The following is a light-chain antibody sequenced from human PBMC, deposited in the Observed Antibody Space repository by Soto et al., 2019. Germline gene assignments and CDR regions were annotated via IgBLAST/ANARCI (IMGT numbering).Light chain of an antibody. V-gene: IGKV2-28*01. CDR2: LGS. CDR1: QSLLHSNGYNY. CDR3: MQALQPPWT. Sequence: DIVMTQSPLSLPVTPGEPASISCRSSQSLLHSNGYNYLDWYLQKPAQSPQLLVYLGSNRASGVPDRFSGSGSGTDFTLKISRVEAEDVGVYYCMQALQPPWTFGQGTKVEIK. J-gene: IGKJ1*01.